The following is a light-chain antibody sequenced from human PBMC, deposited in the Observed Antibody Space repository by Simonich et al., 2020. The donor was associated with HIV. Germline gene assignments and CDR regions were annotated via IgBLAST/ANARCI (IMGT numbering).Light chain of an antibody. CDR1: QSVSSN. V-gene: IGKV3-15*01. J-gene: IGKJ2*01. CDR2: GAS. CDR3: QQRSNWST. Sequence: EIVMTQSPATLSVSPGERATLSCRASQSVSSNFAWYQQKPGQAPRLLIYGASTRATGIPARFSGSGSGTDFTLTISSLQPEDFAVYYCQQRSNWSTFGQGTKLEIK.